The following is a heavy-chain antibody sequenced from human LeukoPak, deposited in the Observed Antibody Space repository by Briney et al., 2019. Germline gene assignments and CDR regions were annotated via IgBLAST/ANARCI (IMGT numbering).Heavy chain of an antibody. CDR1: GFTFSSYA. J-gene: IGHJ4*02. V-gene: IGHV3-64*01. CDR3: ARWGSTSCYGY. Sequence: GGSLRLSCAASGFTFSSYAMHWVRQAPGKGLEYVAAISTNGDSTYYANSVKGGFTISRDNSKNTLYLQMGSLRVEDMAVYYCARWGSTSCYGYWGQGTLVTASS. D-gene: IGHD2-2*01. CDR2: ISTNGDST.